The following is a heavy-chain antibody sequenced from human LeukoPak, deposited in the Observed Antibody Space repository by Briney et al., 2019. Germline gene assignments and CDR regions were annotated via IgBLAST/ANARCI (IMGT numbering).Heavy chain of an antibody. CDR2: ISSSGTS. D-gene: IGHD3-3*01. CDR3: ARVFRGAVTSNWFDP. Sequence: SETLSLTCTVSGDSISDFSWTWIRQTPGKGLEWIGFISSSGTSHYSPSLESRVTFSLDISKSHFSLSLMSVTAADTAVYYCARVFRGAVTSNWFDPWGQGILVTVSS. CDR1: GDSISDFS. J-gene: IGHJ5*02. V-gene: IGHV4-59*01.